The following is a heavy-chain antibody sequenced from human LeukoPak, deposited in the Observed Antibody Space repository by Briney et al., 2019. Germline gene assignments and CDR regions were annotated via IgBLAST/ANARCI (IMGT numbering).Heavy chain of an antibody. Sequence: SETLSLTCTVSGGSISSSSNYWGWIRQPPGKGLEWIGSLYYSGSTYYNPSLKSRVTISVDTSKNQFSLKLSSVTAADTAVYYCARDAPYNWNQKYYFDYWGQGTLVTVSS. D-gene: IGHD1-20*01. CDR3: ARDAPYNWNQKYYFDY. CDR2: LYYSGST. CDR1: GGSISSSSNY. V-gene: IGHV4-39*07. J-gene: IGHJ4*02.